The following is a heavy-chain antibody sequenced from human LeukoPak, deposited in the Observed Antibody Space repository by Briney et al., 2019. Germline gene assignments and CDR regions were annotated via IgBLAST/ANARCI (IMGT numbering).Heavy chain of an antibody. Sequence: ASVKVSCKASGYTFTGYYMHWVRQAPGQGLEWMGWINPNSGGTNYAQKFQGRVTMTRDTSISTAYMELSRLRSDDTAVYYCARAQMDIVVVPAASDYWGQGTLATVSS. V-gene: IGHV1-2*02. CDR1: GYTFTGYY. D-gene: IGHD2-2*03. CDR3: ARAQMDIVVVPAASDY. CDR2: INPNSGGT. J-gene: IGHJ4*02.